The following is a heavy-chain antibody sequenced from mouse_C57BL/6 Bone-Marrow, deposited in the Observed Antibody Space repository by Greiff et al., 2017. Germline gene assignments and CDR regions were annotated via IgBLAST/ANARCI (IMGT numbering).Heavy chain of an antibody. Sequence: VKLVESGPGLVQPSQSLSITCTVSGFSLTSYGVHWVRQSPGKGLEWLGVIWRGGSTDYNAAFMSRLSITKDNSKSQVFFKMNSLQADDTAIYYCAKEDGYYVNYAMDYWGQGTSVTVSS. J-gene: IGHJ4*01. V-gene: IGHV2-5*01. CDR3: AKEDGYYVNYAMDY. D-gene: IGHD2-3*01. CDR2: IWRGGST. CDR1: GFSLTSYG.